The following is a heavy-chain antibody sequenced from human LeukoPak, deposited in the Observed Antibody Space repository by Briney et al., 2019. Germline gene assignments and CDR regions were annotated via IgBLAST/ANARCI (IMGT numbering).Heavy chain of an antibody. V-gene: IGHV4-31*03. J-gene: IGHJ4*02. CDR1: GGSISSGGYY. CDR3: ARVSRIQLWSSGFDY. CDR2: IYYSGST. D-gene: IGHD5-18*01. Sequence: SETLSLTCTVSGGSISSGGYYWSWIRQHPGKGLEWIGYIYYSGSTYYNPSLKSRVTISVDTSKNQFSLKLSSVTAADTAVYYCARVSRIQLWSSGFDYWGQGTWSPSPQ.